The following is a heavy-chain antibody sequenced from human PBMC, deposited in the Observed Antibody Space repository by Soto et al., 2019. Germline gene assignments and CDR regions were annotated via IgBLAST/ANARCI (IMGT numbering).Heavy chain of an antibody. J-gene: IGHJ4*02. CDR2: ISSSGKTI. Sequence: GGSLRLSCAASGFTFGDYAMHWIRQAPGKGLECVSYISSSGKTINYADSVKGRFLISRDNAKNTLYLQMNSLRAEDTAIYYCARDRPGLARGQGTLVTVSS. CDR1: GFTFGDYA. D-gene: IGHD6-19*01. V-gene: IGHV3-11*01. CDR3: ARDRPGLA.